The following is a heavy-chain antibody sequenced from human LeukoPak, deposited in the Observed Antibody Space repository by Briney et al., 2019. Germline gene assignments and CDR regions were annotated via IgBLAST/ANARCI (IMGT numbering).Heavy chain of an antibody. Sequence: GGSLRLSCAASGFTFSSYGMHWVRQAPGKGLEWVAVISYDGSNKYYADSVKGRFTISRDDSKNTLYLQMNSLRAEDTAVYNCANLGTGTTTWDWGQGTLVTVSS. CDR1: GFTFSSYG. J-gene: IGHJ4*02. V-gene: IGHV3-30*18. CDR2: ISYDGSNK. D-gene: IGHD1-7*01. CDR3: ANLGTGTTTWD.